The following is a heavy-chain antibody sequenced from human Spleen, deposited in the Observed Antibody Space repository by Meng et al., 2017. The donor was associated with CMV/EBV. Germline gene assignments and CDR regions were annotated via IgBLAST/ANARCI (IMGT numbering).Heavy chain of an antibody. D-gene: IGHD3-10*01. CDR3: AKMLWDNGAGSYFPGDP. CDR2: IYPDDNT. Sequence: GESLKISCAASGFSVSGNYMYWVRQAPGKGLEWVSIIYPDDNTFYAESVKGRFTISRDKSKNTLYLQMNNLRAEDTAVYFCAKMLWDNGAGSYFPGDPWGQGILVTVSS. J-gene: IGHJ5*02. CDR1: GFSVSGNY. V-gene: IGHV3-53*01.